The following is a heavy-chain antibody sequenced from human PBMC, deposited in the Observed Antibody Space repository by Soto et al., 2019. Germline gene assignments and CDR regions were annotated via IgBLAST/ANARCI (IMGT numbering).Heavy chain of an antibody. Sequence: ASVKVSCKASGYTFTSYGISWVRQAPGQGLEWMGWISAYNGNTNYAQKLQGRVTMTTDTSTSTAYMELRSLRSDDTAVYYCAREVCSSTSCHHGENYYMDVWGKGTTVTVSS. CDR3: AREVCSSTSCHHGENYYMDV. V-gene: IGHV1-18*01. CDR2: ISAYNGNT. J-gene: IGHJ6*03. D-gene: IGHD2-2*01. CDR1: GYTFTSYG.